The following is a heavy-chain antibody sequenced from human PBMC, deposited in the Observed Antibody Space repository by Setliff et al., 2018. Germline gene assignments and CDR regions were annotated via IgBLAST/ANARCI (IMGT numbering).Heavy chain of an antibody. D-gene: IGHD2-2*01. CDR1: GCSFTSYW. CDR3: TRHEDRNKCTSSSCYRENDAFDV. CDR2: IYPGDSDT. Sequence: PGESLKISCKGSGCSFTSYWIGWVRQMPGKGLEWMGVIYPGDSDTRYSPSFQGQVTISADKSINTAYLQWSSLKASDTAIYYCTRHEDRNKCTSSSCYRENDAFDVWGQGAMVTVSS. J-gene: IGHJ3*01. V-gene: IGHV5-51*01.